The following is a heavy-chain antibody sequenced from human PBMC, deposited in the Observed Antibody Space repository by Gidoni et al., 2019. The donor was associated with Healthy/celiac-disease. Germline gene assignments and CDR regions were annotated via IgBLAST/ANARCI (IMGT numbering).Heavy chain of an antibody. J-gene: IGHJ3*02. CDR1: GLTFSRYA. CDR3: AKERYSSSWTLGAFDI. D-gene: IGHD6-13*01. CDR2: ISGSGGST. V-gene: IGHV3-23*01. Sequence: EVQLLESGGGLVQPGGSLRLSCAASGLTFSRYAMSGVRQAPGKGLEWVSAISGSGGSTYYADSVKGRFTISRDNSKNTLYLQMNSLRAEDTAVYYCAKERYSSSWTLGAFDIWGQGTMVTVSS.